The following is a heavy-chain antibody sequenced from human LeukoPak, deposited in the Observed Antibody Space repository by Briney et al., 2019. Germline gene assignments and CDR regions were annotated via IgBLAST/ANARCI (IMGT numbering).Heavy chain of an antibody. CDR3: ARDGISGWYGNHFDS. CDR2: IRGTGTTT. Sequence: GGSLRLSCAAAGLTFSSYEMYWVRQAPGTGLEWVSTIRGTGTTTYYADSVKGRFTISRDNSKNTLYLEISSLRVEDTAVYYCARDGISGWYGNHFDSWGLGTLVTVSP. J-gene: IGHJ4*02. V-gene: IGHV3-23*01. D-gene: IGHD6-19*01. CDR1: GLTFSSYE.